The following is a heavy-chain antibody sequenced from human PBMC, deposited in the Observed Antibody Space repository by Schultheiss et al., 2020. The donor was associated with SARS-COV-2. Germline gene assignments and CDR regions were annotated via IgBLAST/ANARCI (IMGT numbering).Heavy chain of an antibody. J-gene: IGHJ4*02. CDR2: INGGGGNT. CDR3: AKTRGSSSNYAFDD. V-gene: IGHV3-23*01. Sequence: GSLRLSCGVSGFTFSSFAMTWVRQAPGKGLEWVSVINGGGGNTYYADSVKGRFTISRDDSKNTLFLQMNSLRAEDTAIYYCAKTRGSSSNYAFDDWGQGTLVTVSS. D-gene: IGHD6-6*01. CDR1: GFTFSSFA.